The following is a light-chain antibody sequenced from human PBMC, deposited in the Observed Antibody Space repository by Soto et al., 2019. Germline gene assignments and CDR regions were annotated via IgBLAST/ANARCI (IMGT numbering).Light chain of an antibody. CDR2: DAC. CDR1: QSISSW. CDR3: QQYNSYHT. Sequence: DIQMTQSPSTLSASVGDRVTITCRASQSISSWLAWYQQKPGKAPKLLIYDACSLESGVPSRFSGSGSGTEFTLTISSLQPDDFATYYCQQYNSYHTFGQGTKLEIK. V-gene: IGKV1-5*01. J-gene: IGKJ2*01.